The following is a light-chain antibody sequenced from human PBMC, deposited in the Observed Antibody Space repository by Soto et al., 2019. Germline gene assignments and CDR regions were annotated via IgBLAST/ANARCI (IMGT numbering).Light chain of an antibody. J-gene: IGKJ2*01. V-gene: IGKV1-39*01. CDR1: QSINIY. Sequence: IQMTQSPSSLSASVGDSVTVTCRASQSINIYLNWYQQKPGKAPTLLIYGASSLQSGVPSRFTGGGSRTDFTLTISRLQPGDFATYYCQQSYRSPYPFGQGTKLEIK. CDR2: GAS. CDR3: QQSYRSPYP.